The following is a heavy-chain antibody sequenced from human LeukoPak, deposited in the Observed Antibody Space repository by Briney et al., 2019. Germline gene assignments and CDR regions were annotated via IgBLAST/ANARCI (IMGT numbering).Heavy chain of an antibody. V-gene: IGHV1-69*13. J-gene: IGHJ3*02. CDR3: ARVRYCGGDCYPAHDAFDI. CDR1: GGTFSSYA. CDR2: IIPIFGTA. Sequence: ASVKVSCKASGGTFSSYAISWVRQAPGQGLEWMGGIIPIFGTANYAQKFQGRVTITADESTSTAYMELSSLRSEDTAVYYCARVRYCGGDCYPAHDAFDIWGQGTMVTVSS. D-gene: IGHD2-21*02.